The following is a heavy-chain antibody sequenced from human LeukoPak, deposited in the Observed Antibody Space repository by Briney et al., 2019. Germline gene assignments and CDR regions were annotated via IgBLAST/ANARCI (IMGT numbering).Heavy chain of an antibody. V-gene: IGHV3-73*01. D-gene: IGHD3-22*01. CDR2: IRSKANSYAT. Sequence: GSLNLSCAASGFTFIGAAMHWVRQASGKGLEWVGRIRSKANSYATAYAASVKGRFTISRDDSKNTAYLQMNSLKIEDTAVYYCTRGVDTSGFYWGQGTLVTVSS. CDR3: TRGVDTSGFY. J-gene: IGHJ4*02. CDR1: GFTFIGAA.